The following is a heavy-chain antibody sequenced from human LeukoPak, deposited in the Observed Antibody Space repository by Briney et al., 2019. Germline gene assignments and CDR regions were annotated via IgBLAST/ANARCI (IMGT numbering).Heavy chain of an antibody. D-gene: IGHD3-3*01. J-gene: IGHJ5*02. Sequence: SETLSLTCTVSGGSISSYHWSWIRQPAGKGLEWIGRIYTSGSTNYNPSLKSRVTMSVDTSKNQFSLKLSSVTAADTAVYYCARDVPFPLRFLSSWFDPWGQGTLVTVSS. CDR3: ARDVPFPLRFLSSWFDP. CDR2: IYTSGST. CDR1: GGSISSYH. V-gene: IGHV4-4*07.